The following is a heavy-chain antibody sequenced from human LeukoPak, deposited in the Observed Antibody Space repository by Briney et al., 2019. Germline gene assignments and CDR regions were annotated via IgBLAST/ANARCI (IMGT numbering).Heavy chain of an antibody. CDR3: AQWSRYFDY. Sequence: PGGSLRLSCADSGFTFSSYSMNWVRQAPGKGLEWVSSISSSSSYIYYADSVKGRFTISRDNSKNTLYLQMNSLRAEDTALYFCAQWSRYFDYWGQGTLVTVSS. V-gene: IGHV3-21*04. D-gene: IGHD1-26*01. J-gene: IGHJ4*02. CDR1: GFTFSSYS. CDR2: ISSSSSYI.